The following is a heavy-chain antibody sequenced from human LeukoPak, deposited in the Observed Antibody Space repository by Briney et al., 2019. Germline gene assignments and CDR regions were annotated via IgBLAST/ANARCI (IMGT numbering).Heavy chain of an antibody. CDR3: ARALMTTVTTHFDY. CDR1: GYTFTGYY. J-gene: IGHJ4*02. D-gene: IGHD4-17*01. Sequence: ASVKVSCKASGYTFTGYYMHWVRQAPGQGLEWMGWINPNSGGTNYAQKFQGWVTMTRDTSISTAYMELSRLRSDDTAVYYCARALMTTVTTHFDYWGQGTLVTVSS. CDR2: INPNSGGT. V-gene: IGHV1-2*04.